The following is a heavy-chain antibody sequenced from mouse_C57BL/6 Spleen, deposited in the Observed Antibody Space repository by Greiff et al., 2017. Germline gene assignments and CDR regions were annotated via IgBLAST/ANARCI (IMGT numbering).Heavy chain of an antibody. V-gene: IGHV1-82*01. CDR2: IYPGDGDT. J-gene: IGHJ4*01. CDR1: GYAFSSSW. CDR3: AREDYDYYAMDY. D-gene: IGHD1-1*02. Sequence: VKLMESGPELVKPGASVKISCKASGYAFSSSWMNWVKQRPGKGLEWIGRIYPGDGDTNYNGKFKGKATLTADKSSSTAYMQLSSLTSEDSAVYFCAREDYDYYAMDYWGQGTSVTVSS.